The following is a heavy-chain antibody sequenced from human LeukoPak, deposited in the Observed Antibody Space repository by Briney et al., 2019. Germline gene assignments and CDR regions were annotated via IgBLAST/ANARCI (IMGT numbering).Heavy chain of an antibody. CDR3: ARDRGYSSGWYCFDY. CDR1: GYTFTSYG. J-gene: IGHJ4*02. Sequence: ASVKVSCKASGYTFTSYGISWVRQAPGQGPEWMGWISAYNGNTNYAQKLQGRVTMTTDTSTSTAYMELRSLRSDDTAVYYCARDRGYSSGWYCFDYWGQGTLVTVSS. CDR2: ISAYNGNT. D-gene: IGHD6-19*01. V-gene: IGHV1-18*04.